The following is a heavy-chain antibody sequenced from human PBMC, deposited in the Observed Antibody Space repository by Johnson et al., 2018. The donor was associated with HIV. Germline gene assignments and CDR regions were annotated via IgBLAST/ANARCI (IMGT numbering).Heavy chain of an antibody. CDR2: IKQDGSEK. Sequence: EQLVESGGGLVQPGGSLRLSCAASGFTFSNYWMTWVRQAPGKGLEWVANIKQDGSEKYYVDSMKGRFTISRDNAKNTLYLQMNSLSDEDTAVYYCARGVDGAFDIWGQGTMVTVSS. CDR3: ARGVDGAFDI. D-gene: IGHD3-10*01. J-gene: IGHJ3*02. CDR1: GFTFSNYW. V-gene: IGHV3-7*02.